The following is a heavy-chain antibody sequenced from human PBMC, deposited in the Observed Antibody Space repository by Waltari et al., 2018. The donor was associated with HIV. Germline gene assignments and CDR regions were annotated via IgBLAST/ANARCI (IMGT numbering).Heavy chain of an antibody. CDR3: ARHSTYYYGSGSSSYYGMDV. CDR2: IYPGDSDT. V-gene: IGHV5-51*01. CDR1: GYSFTSYW. J-gene: IGHJ6*02. Sequence: EVQLVQSGAEVKKPGESLKISCKGSGYSFTSYWIGWVRQMPGKGLEWMGIIYPGDSDTRYSPSFQGQVTISADKSISTAYLQGSSLKASDTAMYYCARHSTYYYGSGSSSYYGMDVWGQGTTVTVSS. D-gene: IGHD3-10*01.